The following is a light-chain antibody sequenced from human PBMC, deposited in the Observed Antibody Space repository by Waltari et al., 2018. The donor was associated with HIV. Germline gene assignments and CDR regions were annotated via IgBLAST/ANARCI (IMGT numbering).Light chain of an antibody. CDR1: RDINVGTYR. CDR3: MIWHSSAVV. Sequence: QAVLTQPSSLSASPGASASLTCTLRRDINVGTYRIYWYQQKPGSPPQYLLRYKSDSDKQQGSGVPSRFSGSKDASANAGILLISGLQSEDEADYYCMIWHSSAVVFGGGTKLTVL. V-gene: IGLV5-45*02. CDR2: YKSDSDK. J-gene: IGLJ2*01.